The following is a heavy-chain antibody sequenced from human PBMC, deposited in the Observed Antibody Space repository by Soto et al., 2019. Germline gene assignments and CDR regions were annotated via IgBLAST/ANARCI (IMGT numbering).Heavy chain of an antibody. J-gene: IGHJ4*02. CDR3: ARIGGSSWSRVDY. Sequence: SGPTVVNPTETLTLTCTVSGFSLINARMGVSWIRQPPGKALEWLAHIFSNDEKSYSTSLKSRLTISKDTSKSQVVLTMTNMDPVDTATYYCARIGGSSWSRVDYWGQGTLVTVSS. CDR2: IFSNDEK. CDR1: GFSLINARMG. D-gene: IGHD6-13*01. V-gene: IGHV2-26*01.